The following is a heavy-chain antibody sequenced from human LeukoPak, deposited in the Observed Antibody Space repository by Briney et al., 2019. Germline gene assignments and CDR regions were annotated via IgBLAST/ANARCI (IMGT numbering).Heavy chain of an antibody. CDR2: ISSSSSTI. D-gene: IGHD3-9*01. Sequence: PGGSLRLSCAASGFTFSSYSMNWVRQAPGKGLEWVSYISSSSSTIYYADSVKGRFTISRDNAKNSLYLQMNSLRAEDTAVYYCAREGHYAILTVGPQDPPDYWGQGTLVTVSS. CDR1: GFTFSSYS. CDR3: AREGHYAILTVGPQDPPDY. J-gene: IGHJ4*02. V-gene: IGHV3-48*01.